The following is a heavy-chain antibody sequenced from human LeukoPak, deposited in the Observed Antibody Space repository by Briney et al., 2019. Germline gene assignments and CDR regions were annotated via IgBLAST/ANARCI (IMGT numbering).Heavy chain of an antibody. Sequence: GESLKISCKGSGYSFSNYWIGWVRQTPGKGLEWMGIIYPGDSDTRYSPSFQGQVTISADKSISTAYLQWSSLKASDTAMCYCARRPQRHWFDPWGQGTLVTVSS. CDR1: GYSFSNYW. J-gene: IGHJ5*02. CDR3: ARRPQRHWFDP. D-gene: IGHD5-18*01. V-gene: IGHV5-51*01. CDR2: IYPGDSDT.